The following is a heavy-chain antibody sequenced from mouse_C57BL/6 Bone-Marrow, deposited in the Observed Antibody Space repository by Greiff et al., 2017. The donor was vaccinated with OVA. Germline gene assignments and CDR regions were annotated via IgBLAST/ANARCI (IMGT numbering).Heavy chain of an antibody. V-gene: IGHV1-52*01. CDR1: GYTFTSYW. CDR2: IDPSDSET. J-gene: IGHJ1*03. CDR3: ARGGPPWYFDV. Sequence: VKLQQPGAELVRPGSSVKLSCKASGYTFTSYWMHWVKQRPIQGLEWIGNIDPSDSETHYNQKFKDKATLTVDKSSSTAYMQLSSLTSEDSAVYYCARGGPPWYFDVWGTGTTVTVSS. D-gene: IGHD3-3*01.